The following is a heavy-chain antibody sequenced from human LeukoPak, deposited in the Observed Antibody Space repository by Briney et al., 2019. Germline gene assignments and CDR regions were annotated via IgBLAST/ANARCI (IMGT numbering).Heavy chain of an antibody. V-gene: IGHV4-59*01. D-gene: IGHD6-13*01. CDR1: GGSISNYY. CDR3: ARQQLPDGTYYFDY. CDR2: IHYSGHN. Sequence: PSETLSLTCTVSGGSISNYYWSWIRQPPGKGLEWIAYIHYSGHNNSNPSLKSRVAISLDTSKNQFSLKLTSVTAADTALYYCARQQLPDGTYYFDYWGQGTLVTVSS. J-gene: IGHJ4*02.